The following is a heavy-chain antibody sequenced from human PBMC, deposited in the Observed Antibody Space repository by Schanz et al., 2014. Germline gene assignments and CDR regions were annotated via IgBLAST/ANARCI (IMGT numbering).Heavy chain of an antibody. D-gene: IGHD5-12*01. J-gene: IGHJ4*02. CDR1: GDTFRSYT. Sequence: QVQLVQSGAEVKKPGSSVKVSCKASGDTFRSYTINWVRHAPGQGLEWMGRIIPITGITNYAQKFQGRVTFTADKSTSTAFLEVNSLXXXDTAVYYCARTGYDPSLTHWGQGTLVTVSS. CDR3: ARTGYDPSLTH. V-gene: IGHV1-69*02. CDR2: IIPITGIT.